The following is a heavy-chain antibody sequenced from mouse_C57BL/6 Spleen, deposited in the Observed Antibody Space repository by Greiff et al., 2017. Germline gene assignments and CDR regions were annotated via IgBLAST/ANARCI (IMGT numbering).Heavy chain of an antibody. CDR3: ARGYYYGSMAY. CDR1: GFTFSSYT. Sequence: EVHLVESGGGLVKPGGSLKLSCAASGFTFSSYTMSWVRQTPAKRLEWVATISGGGGNTYYPDSVKGRVTISRDNAKNTLFLQMTSLRSEDAAMYYCARGYYYGSMAYWGQGTLVTVSA. CDR2: ISGGGGNT. D-gene: IGHD1-1*01. J-gene: IGHJ3*01. V-gene: IGHV5-9*04.